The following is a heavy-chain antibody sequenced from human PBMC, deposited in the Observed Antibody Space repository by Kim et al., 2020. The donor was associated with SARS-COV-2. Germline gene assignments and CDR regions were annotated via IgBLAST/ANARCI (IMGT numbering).Heavy chain of an antibody. J-gene: IGHJ4*02. CDR3: TRSPVGIAPHDS. CDR2: LRIEANSYTT. Sequence: GGSLRLSCAASGFTLSDHHMDWVRQAPGKGLEWVGRLRIEANSYTTRYAASVSGRFTISRDDSKSSLYLQMNSLKTEDTAVYYCTRSPVGIAPHDSWGQGTLVTVSS. CDR1: GFTLSDHH. D-gene: IGHD2-21*01. V-gene: IGHV3-72*01.